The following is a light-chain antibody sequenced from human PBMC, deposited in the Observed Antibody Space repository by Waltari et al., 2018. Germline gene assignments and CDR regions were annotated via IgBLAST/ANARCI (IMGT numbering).Light chain of an antibody. Sequence: QSVLTQTPSVSEAPRQRVTISCSGSRSNIGNNAVNWYQQVSGKAPKLLVFADDLLPSGVSDRFSGSKSGTSASLAISGLRSEDEGVYFCAAWDDSLKGVLFGGGTKLTVL. CDR1: RSNIGNNA. J-gene: IGLJ2*01. CDR2: ADD. V-gene: IGLV1-36*01. CDR3: AAWDDSLKGVL.